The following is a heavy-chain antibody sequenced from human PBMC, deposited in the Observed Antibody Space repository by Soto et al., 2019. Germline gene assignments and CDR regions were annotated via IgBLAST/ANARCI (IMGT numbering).Heavy chain of an antibody. CDR3: ARGGSSSSHFYYYYYGMDV. J-gene: IGHJ6*02. CDR1: GGTFSSYA. Sequence: QVQLVQSGAEVKKPGSSVKVSCKASGGTFSSYAISWVRQAPGQGIEWMGGIIPIFGTANYAQKFQGRVTITADKSTSPAYMELSSLRSEDTAVYYCARGGSSSSHFYYYYYGMDVWGQGTTVTVSS. D-gene: IGHD6-6*01. CDR2: IIPIFGTA. V-gene: IGHV1-69*06.